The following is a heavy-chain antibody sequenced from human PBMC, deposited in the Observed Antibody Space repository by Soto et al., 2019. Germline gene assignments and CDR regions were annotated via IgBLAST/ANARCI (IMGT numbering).Heavy chain of an antibody. CDR2: ISSSSSYI. V-gene: IGHV3-21*01. J-gene: IGHJ3*02. CDR3: ARDPEPDQLRSDDAFDI. CDR1: GFTFSSYS. D-gene: IGHD1-1*01. Sequence: GGSLRLSCAASGFTFSSYSMNWVRQAPGKGLEWVSSISSSSSYIYYADSVKGRFTISRDNAKNSLYLQMNSLRAEDTAVYYCARDPEPDQLRSDDAFDIWGQGTMVTVSS.